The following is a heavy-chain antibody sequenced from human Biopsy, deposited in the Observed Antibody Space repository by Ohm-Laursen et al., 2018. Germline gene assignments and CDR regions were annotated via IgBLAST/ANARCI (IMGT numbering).Heavy chain of an antibody. V-gene: IGHV3-48*03. Sequence: SLRLSCAASGFTFTSHEMNWVRQAPGKGLEWISYITGSSSTIYYADSVMGRFTISRDNAKNSLYLQMNSLRAEDTAVYYCTRLAYYYYYGMDVWGQGTTVTVSS. CDR1: GFTFTSHE. D-gene: IGHD2-21*01. CDR2: ITGSSSTI. CDR3: TRLAYYYYYGMDV. J-gene: IGHJ6*02.